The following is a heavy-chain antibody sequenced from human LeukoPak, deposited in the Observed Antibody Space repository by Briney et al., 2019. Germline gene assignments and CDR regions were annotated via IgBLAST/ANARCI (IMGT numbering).Heavy chain of an antibody. V-gene: IGHV3-66*01. CDR3: ASAFYGDSPPY. Sequence: GGSLRLSCAASGFTVSSNYMSWVRQAPGKGLEWVSVIYSGGSTYYADSVKGRFTISRDNSKNTLYLQMNSLRAEDTAVYYCASAFYGDSPPYWGQGTLVTVSS. D-gene: IGHD4-17*01. CDR1: GFTVSSNY. J-gene: IGHJ4*02. CDR2: IYSGGST.